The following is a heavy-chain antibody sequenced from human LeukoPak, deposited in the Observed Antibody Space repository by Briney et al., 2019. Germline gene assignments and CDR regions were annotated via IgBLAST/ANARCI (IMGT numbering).Heavy chain of an antibody. Sequence: HPGGSLRLSCVASGFTVSSNYMSWVRQAPGKGLEWVSIIYSGGSTDYADSVKGRFTVSRDNSKNTLYLQMNSLRAEDTAVYYCATMYYYDSGRKPSRDFWGQGTLVTVSS. D-gene: IGHD3-10*01. V-gene: IGHV3-53*05. J-gene: IGHJ4*02. CDR3: ATMYYYDSGRKPSRDF. CDR1: GFTVSSNY. CDR2: IYSGGST.